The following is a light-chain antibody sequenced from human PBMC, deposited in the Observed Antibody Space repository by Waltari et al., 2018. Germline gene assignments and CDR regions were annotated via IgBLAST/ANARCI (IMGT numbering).Light chain of an antibody. Sequence: IVLTQSPGTLSLSPGERATLSCRASQSVSSRYLAWYQQKPGQAPRPLIYGASSRATGIPDRFSGSGSGTDFTLTISRLEPEDFAVYYCQQYGSSPPRVSFGQGTKLEIK. V-gene: IGKV3-20*01. CDR2: GAS. J-gene: IGKJ2*03. CDR3: QQYGSSPPRVS. CDR1: QSVSSRY.